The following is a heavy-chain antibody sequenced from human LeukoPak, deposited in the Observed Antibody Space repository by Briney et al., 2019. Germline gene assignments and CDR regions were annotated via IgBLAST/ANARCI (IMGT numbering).Heavy chain of an antibody. Sequence: ASVTVSCKASGYTFTSYGISWVRQAPGQGREWMGGIIPIFGTANYAQKFQGRVTITTDESTSTAYMELSSLRSEDTAVYYCAGRIVGAHSRLGIYFDYWGQGTLVTVSS. CDR3: AGRIVGAHSRLGIYFDY. J-gene: IGHJ4*02. CDR2: IIPIFGTA. V-gene: IGHV1-69*05. CDR1: GYTFTSYG. D-gene: IGHD1-26*01.